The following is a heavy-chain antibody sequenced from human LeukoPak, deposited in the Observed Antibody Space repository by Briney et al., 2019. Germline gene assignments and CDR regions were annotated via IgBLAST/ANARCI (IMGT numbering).Heavy chain of an antibody. CDR2: INPYNGNT. J-gene: IGHJ4*02. CDR1: GYTFTIYG. Sequence: GASVKVSCKASGYTFTIYGISWVRQAPGQGLEWMGWINPYNGNTNYAQKLQGRVTMTTDTSTSTAYMEVRSLRSDDTAVYYCARGYYGSGSYLRREFDCWGQGTLVTVSS. D-gene: IGHD3-10*01. V-gene: IGHV1-18*01. CDR3: ARGYYGSGSYLRREFDC.